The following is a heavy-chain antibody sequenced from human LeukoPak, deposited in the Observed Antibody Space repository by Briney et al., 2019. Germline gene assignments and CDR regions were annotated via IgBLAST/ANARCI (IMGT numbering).Heavy chain of an antibody. CDR3: ARATRNGYDY. D-gene: IGHD5-24*01. CDR1: GFTFRIYG. CDR2: ISSGSDTI. V-gene: IGHV3-48*04. J-gene: IGHJ4*02. Sequence: GGSLRLSCAASGFTFRIYGMNWVRQAPGKGPEWVSYISSGSDTIYYPDSAKGRFTMSRDNARNSLFLQMNSLRAEDTAVYYCARATRNGYDYWGQGTLVAVSS.